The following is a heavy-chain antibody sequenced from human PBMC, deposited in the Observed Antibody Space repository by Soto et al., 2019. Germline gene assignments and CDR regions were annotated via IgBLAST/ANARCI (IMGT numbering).Heavy chain of an antibody. CDR3: ATWRGGYTYGLDH. CDR1: GFTFSTQW. V-gene: IGHV3-74*01. J-gene: IGHJ4*02. Sequence: VGALRLSCTASGFTFSTQWLHWVRQAPGKGLMWISRILNDGTTTNYADSVKGRFTVSRDNAKKTMSLQMNNLRAEDTAVYYCATWRGGYTYGLDHWGQGTPVTVSX. CDR2: ILNDGTTT. D-gene: IGHD5-18*01.